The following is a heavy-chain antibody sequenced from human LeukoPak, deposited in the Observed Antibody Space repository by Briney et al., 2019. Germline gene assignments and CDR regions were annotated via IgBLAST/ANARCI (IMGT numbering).Heavy chain of an antibody. D-gene: IGHD1-7*01. CDR3: ARGAETTTNWFDP. V-gene: IGHV1-2*06. J-gene: IGHJ5*02. CDR1: GYTFNGYY. CDR2: INPNSGGT. Sequence: ASVKVSCKASGYTFNGYYMHWVRQAPGQGLEWMGRINPNSGGTNYAQKFQGRVTVTRDPSTSTAYMELSRLTSDDTAVYYCARGAETTTNWFDPWGQGTLVTVSS.